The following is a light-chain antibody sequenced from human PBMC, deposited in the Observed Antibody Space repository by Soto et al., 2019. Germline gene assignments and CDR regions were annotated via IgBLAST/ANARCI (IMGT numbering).Light chain of an antibody. J-gene: IGLJ3*02. CDR2: DVS. CDR3: SSYTSGSTWV. CDR1: SSDVGGYNY. V-gene: IGLV2-14*01. Sequence: QSALTQPASVSGSPGQSIAISCTATSSDVGGYNYDSWYQQHPGKTPNLMIYDVSNRPSGVSNRFSGSKSGNTASLTISGVQAEDEADYYCSSYTSGSTWVFGGGTKLTVL.